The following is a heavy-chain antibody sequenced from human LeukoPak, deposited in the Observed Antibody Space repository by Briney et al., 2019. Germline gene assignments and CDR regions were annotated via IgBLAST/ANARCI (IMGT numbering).Heavy chain of an antibody. CDR2: IKSKTDGGTT. D-gene: IGHD3-3*01. J-gene: IGHJ1*01. V-gene: IGHV3-15*01. CDR3: TTTSPPNVLRFLEWLSEAEYFQH. CDR1: GFTFSNAW. Sequence: GGSLRLSCAASGFTFSNAWMSWVRQAPGKGLEWVGRIKSKTDGGTTDYAAPVKGRFTISRDDSKNTLYLQMNSLKTEDTAVYYCTTTSPPNVLRFLEWLSEAEYFQHWGQGTLVTVSS.